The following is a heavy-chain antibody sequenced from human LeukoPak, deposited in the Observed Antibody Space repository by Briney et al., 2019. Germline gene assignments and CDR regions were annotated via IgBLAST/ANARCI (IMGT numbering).Heavy chain of an antibody. D-gene: IGHD3-3*01. J-gene: IGHJ4*02. CDR3: AKGDVRFLEWLLCNY. CDR1: GFTFSSYA. Sequence: GGSLRLSCAASGFTFSSYAMSWVRQAPGKGLEWVSAISSSGGSTYYADSVKGRFTISRDNSKNTLYLQMNSLRAEDTAVYYCAKGDVRFLEWLLCNYWGQGTLVTVSS. V-gene: IGHV3-23*01. CDR2: ISSSGGST.